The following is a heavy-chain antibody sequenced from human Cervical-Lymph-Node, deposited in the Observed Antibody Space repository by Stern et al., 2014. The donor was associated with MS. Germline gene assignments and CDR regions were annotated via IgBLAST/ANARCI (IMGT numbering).Heavy chain of an antibody. Sequence: VTLRESGPVLVKPTETLPLTCTVSGFSLSHARMGVSWIRQPPGKPLEWLAHIFSNDEKFYSTSLKSRLTISRDTSKSQVVLTMTNMDPVDTATYYCARIEDNYGHMGEFDYWGQGTLVTVSS. CDR3: ARIEDNYGHMGEFDY. CDR1: GFSLSHARMG. J-gene: IGHJ4*02. CDR2: IFSNDEK. V-gene: IGHV2-26*01. D-gene: IGHD5-18*01.